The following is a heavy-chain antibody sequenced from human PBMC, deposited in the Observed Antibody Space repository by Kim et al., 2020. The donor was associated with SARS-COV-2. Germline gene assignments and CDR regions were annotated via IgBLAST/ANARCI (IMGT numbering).Heavy chain of an antibody. CDR1: GGYISSGGYY. V-gene: IGHV4-31*03. CDR2: IYYSGST. D-gene: IGHD3-3*01. CDR3: ARAHRTIFGVVEYMDV. Sequence: SETLSLTCTVSGGYISSGGYYWSWIRQHPGKGLEWIGYIYYSGSTYYNPSLKSRVTISVDTSKNQFSLKLSYVTAADTAVYYCARAHRTIFGVVEYMDVWGQGTTVTVSS. J-gene: IGHJ6*02.